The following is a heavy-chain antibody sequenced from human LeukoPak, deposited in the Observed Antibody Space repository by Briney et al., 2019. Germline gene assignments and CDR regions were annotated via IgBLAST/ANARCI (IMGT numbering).Heavy chain of an antibody. J-gene: IGHJ4*02. CDR2: IYYSGST. Sequence: PSETLSLTCTVSGGSISSGGYYWSWIRQHPGKGLEWIGYIYYSGSTYYNSSLKSRVTISVDTSKNQFSLKLSSVTAADTAVYYCARSSYCGGDCYDYWGQGTLVTVSS. D-gene: IGHD2-21*01. V-gene: IGHV4-31*03. CDR1: GGSISSGGYY. CDR3: ARSSYCGGDCYDY.